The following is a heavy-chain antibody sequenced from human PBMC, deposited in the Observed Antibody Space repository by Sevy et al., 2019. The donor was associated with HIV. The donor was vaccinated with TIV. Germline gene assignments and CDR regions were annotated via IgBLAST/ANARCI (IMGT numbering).Heavy chain of an antibody. CDR3: AKEGTWYGRDYFDY. V-gene: IGHV3-21*04. CDR2: ISSSSSYI. Sequence: GGSLRLSCAASGFTFSSYSMNWVRQAPGKGLEWVSSISSSSSYIYYADSVKGRFTISRDTSKNTLSLQMTSLRAEDTAVYYCAKEGTWYGRDYFDYWGQGTLVTVSS. D-gene: IGHD6-13*01. J-gene: IGHJ4*02. CDR1: GFTFSSYS.